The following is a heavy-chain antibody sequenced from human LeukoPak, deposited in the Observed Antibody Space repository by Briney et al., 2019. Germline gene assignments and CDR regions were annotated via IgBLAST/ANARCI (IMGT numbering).Heavy chain of an antibody. V-gene: IGHV4-34*01. CDR2: INHSGST. CDR1: GGSFSGYY. Sequence: SETLSLTCAVSGGSFSGYYWSWIRQPPRKGLEWIGEINHSGSTNYNPSLKGRVTISVDTSKNQFSLKLSSVTAADTAVYYCARGGGPLGYWGQGALVTVAT. D-gene: IGHD4-23*01. J-gene: IGHJ4*02. CDR3: ARGGGPLGY.